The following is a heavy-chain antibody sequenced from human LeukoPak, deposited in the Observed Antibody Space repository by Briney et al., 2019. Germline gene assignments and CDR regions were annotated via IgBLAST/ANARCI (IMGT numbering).Heavy chain of an antibody. CDR2: IKRSGNT. CDR3: AREWGSGAMVFYGY. J-gene: IGHJ4*02. Sequence: PSETLSLTCAVSGYSISSGYYWGWIRQPPGEGLEWICSIKRSGNTYYNPSVKSRVTISVDTSKNQFSLKLSSVTAADTAVYYCAREWGSGAMVFYGYWGQGTLVTVSS. D-gene: IGHD5-18*01. CDR1: GYSISSGYY. V-gene: IGHV4-38-2*02.